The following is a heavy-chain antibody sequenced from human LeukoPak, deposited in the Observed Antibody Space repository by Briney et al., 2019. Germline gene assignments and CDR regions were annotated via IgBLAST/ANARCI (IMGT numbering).Heavy chain of an antibody. CDR3: ARGGASELYYSDY. V-gene: IGHV3-23*01. Sequence: GGSLRLSCAASGFIFSSYAMSWVRQAPGKGLEWVSAISGSGGSTYYADSVKGRFTISRDNSKNTLYLQMKSLRAEDTAVYYCARGGASELYYSDYWGQGTLVTVSS. J-gene: IGHJ4*02. CDR2: ISGSGGST. D-gene: IGHD2-15*01. CDR1: GFIFSSYA.